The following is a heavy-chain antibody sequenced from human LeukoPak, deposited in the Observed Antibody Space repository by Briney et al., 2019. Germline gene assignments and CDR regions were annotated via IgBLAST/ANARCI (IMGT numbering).Heavy chain of an antibody. CDR1: GFTFSSYW. V-gene: IGHV3-7*01. CDR2: IKQDGSEK. J-gene: IGHJ4*02. D-gene: IGHD3-22*01. Sequence: GGSLRLSCAASGFTFSSYWMSWVRQAPGKGLEWVANIKQDGSEKYYVDSVKGRFTISRDNAKNSLYLQMNSLRAEDTAVYYCARGDLYYYDSSGYLPSDYWGQGTLVTVSS. CDR3: ARGDLYYYDSSGYLPSDY.